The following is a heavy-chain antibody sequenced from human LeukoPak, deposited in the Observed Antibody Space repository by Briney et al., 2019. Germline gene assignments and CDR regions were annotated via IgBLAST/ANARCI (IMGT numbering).Heavy chain of an antibody. V-gene: IGHV4-59*01. D-gene: IGHD3-3*01. CDR2: IYYSGST. CDR1: GGSISSYY. J-gene: IGHJ6*03. Sequence: SETLSLTCTVSGGSISSYYWSWIRQPPGKGLEWIGYIYYSGSTNYNPSLKSRVTISVDTSKNQFSLKLSSVTAADTAVYYCARDGVETGIYMDAWGKGTTVTVSS. CDR3: ARDGVETGIYMDA.